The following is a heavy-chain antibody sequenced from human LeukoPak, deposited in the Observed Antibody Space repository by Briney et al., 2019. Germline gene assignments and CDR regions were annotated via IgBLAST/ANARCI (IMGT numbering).Heavy chain of an antibody. J-gene: IGHJ4*02. D-gene: IGHD3-3*01. CDR3: ARDLGWRSGYYTDY. V-gene: IGHV3-33*08. Sequence: PGGSLRLSCAASGFTFSSHWMHWVRQAPGKGLEWVAVTSYDGRNHYYADSVKGRFTIYRDNSKNTLYLQMNSLRAEDTAFYYCARDLGWRSGYYTDYWGQGTLVTVSS. CDR2: TSYDGRNH. CDR1: GFTFSSHW.